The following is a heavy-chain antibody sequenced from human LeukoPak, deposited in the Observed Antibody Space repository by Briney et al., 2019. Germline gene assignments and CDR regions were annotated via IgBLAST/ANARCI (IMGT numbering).Heavy chain of an antibody. V-gene: IGHV1-18*01. CDR1: GYTFTSYG. J-gene: IGHJ4*02. Sequence: ASVKVSCKASGYTFTSYGISWVRQAPGQGLEWMGWISAYNGNTNYAQKLQGRVTMTTDTSTSTAYMELRSLRSDDTAVYYCARDRYYDFWSGYYYDYWGQRTLVTVSS. CDR2: ISAYNGNT. CDR3: ARDRYYDFWSGYYYDY. D-gene: IGHD3-3*01.